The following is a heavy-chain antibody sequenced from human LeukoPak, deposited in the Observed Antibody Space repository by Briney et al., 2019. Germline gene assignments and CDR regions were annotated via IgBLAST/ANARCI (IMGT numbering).Heavy chain of an antibody. J-gene: IGHJ4*02. CDR1: GGFSSTYY. Sequence: PSETLSLTCTVSGGFSSTYYWSWIRQPAGKGLEWIGRISTSGITNYNPSLKSRVTMSVDTSKNQFSLKLSSVTAADTAVYYCARHVGYDHFDYWGQGTLVTVSS. D-gene: IGHD5-12*01. V-gene: IGHV4-4*07. CDR3: ARHVGYDHFDY. CDR2: ISTSGIT.